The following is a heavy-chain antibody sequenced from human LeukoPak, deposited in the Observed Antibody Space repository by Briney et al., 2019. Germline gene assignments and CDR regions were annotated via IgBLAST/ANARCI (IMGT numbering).Heavy chain of an antibody. J-gene: IGHJ4*02. D-gene: IGHD3-3*02. CDR2: INHSGST. CDR3: ARGSHFWSGYRTYYFDY. CDR1: GGSFSGYY. V-gene: IGHV4-34*01. Sequence: SETLSLTCAVYGGSFSGYYWSWIRQPPGKGLEWIREINHSGSTNYNPSLKSRVTISVDTSKNQFSLKLSSVTAADTAVYYCARGSHFWSGYRTYYFDYWGQGTLVTVSS.